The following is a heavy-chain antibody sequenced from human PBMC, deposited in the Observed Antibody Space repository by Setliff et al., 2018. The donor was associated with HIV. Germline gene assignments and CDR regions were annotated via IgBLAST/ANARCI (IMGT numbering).Heavy chain of an antibody. J-gene: IGHJ4*02. Sequence: PGASLKISCKGSGSTFTSYWIGWVRQMPGKGLEWMGIIYPGDSDTRYSPSFQGRVTISADKSINTAYLQWSSLQASDTAMYYCARRASKASLDYWGQGTLVTVSS. V-gene: IGHV5-51*01. CDR3: ARRASKASLDY. CDR1: GSTFTSYW. CDR2: IYPGDSDT.